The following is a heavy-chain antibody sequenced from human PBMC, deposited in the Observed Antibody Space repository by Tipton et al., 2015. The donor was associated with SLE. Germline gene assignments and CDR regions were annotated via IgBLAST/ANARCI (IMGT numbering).Heavy chain of an antibody. CDR1: GFTFSNYA. J-gene: IGHJ6*02. V-gene: IGHV3-21*01. CDR3: ARGLRYFDWLIGMDV. D-gene: IGHD3-9*01. CDR2: ISSGSRYI. Sequence: SLRLSCAASGFTFSNYAMTWVRQAPGKGLEWVSSISSGSRYIYYTDSVKGRFTISRDNAKKSLYLQMNSLRAEDTAVYYCARGLRYFDWLIGMDVWGQGTTVTVSS.